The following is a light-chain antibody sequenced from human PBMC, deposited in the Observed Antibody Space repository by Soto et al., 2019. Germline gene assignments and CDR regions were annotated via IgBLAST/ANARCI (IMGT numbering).Light chain of an antibody. V-gene: IGLV2-14*01. Sequence: QYALTQPASVSGSPGQSITISCTGSSSDVGAYNYVSWYQHHPGDAPKLIIYRVTKRPSGVSSRFSASKSGNTASLTISGLQAEDECHYYCSSYTSTKTVIFGGGTQLTVL. CDR2: RVT. J-gene: IGLJ2*01. CDR1: SSDVGAYNY. CDR3: SSYTSTKTVI.